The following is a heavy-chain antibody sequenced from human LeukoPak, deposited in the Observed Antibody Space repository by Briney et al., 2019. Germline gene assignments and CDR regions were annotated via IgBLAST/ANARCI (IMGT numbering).Heavy chain of an antibody. D-gene: IGHD3-16*02. J-gene: IGHJ3*01. CDR2: ISGYDGKT. CDR3: ARPRYTAAYDL. V-gene: IGHV1-18*01. Sequence: ASVKVSCKASGYTFTTYGINWVRQAPGQGLEWMGWISGYDGKTNYAQKLRDRVTMLRDTATSTVYMELRSLTTDDTAVYYCARPRYTAAYDLWGQGTMVTVSS. CDR1: GYTFTTYG.